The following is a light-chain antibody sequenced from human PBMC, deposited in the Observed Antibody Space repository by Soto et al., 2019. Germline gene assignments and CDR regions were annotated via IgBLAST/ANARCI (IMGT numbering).Light chain of an antibody. CDR1: SSDVGGHAF. CDR2: DVN. V-gene: IGLV2-11*01. CDR3: CSYAGRNTYV. J-gene: IGLJ1*01. Sequence: QSVLTQPRSVSGSPGQSVTISCTGTSSDVGGHAFVSWYQLHPGTAPKLIIFDVNKRPSGVPDRFSGSKSGNTASLTISGLQAEDEAAYHCCSYAGRNTYVFGTGTKVTVL.